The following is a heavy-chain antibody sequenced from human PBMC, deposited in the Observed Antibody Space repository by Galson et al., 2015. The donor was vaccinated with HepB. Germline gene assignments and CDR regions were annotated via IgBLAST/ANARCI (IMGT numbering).Heavy chain of an antibody. Sequence: SLRLSCATSGISFDSYAMHWVRQAPGKGLEWMAVISYDGGTTFHADSVKGRFTISRDNSGKTLYLQMNSLRSDDTAIYYCAYGSGSYFLDNWGQGTWSPSPQ. D-gene: IGHD3-10*01. V-gene: IGHV3-30*14. CDR3: AYGSGSYFLDN. CDR1: GISFDSYA. CDR2: ISYDGGTT. J-gene: IGHJ4*02.